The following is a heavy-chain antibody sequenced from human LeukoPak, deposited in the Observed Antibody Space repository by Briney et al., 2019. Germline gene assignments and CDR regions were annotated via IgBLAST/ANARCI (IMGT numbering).Heavy chain of an antibody. CDR2: ISSSSSYI. D-gene: IGHD6-13*01. CDR1: GFTFSSYS. Sequence: GGSLRLSCAASGFTFSSYSMNWVRQAPGKGLEWVSSISSSSSYIYYADSVKGRFTISRDNAKNSLYLQMNSLRAEDTALYYCARSRSSWYYDFDYWGQGTRVTVSS. CDR3: ARSRSSWYYDFDY. J-gene: IGHJ4*02. V-gene: IGHV3-21*04.